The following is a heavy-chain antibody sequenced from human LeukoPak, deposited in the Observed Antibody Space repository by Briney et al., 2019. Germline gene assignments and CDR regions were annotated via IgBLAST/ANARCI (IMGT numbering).Heavy chain of an antibody. V-gene: IGHV1-8*01. CDR3: ARVHGDYGGVSY. J-gene: IGHJ4*02. D-gene: IGHD4-17*01. CDR2: MNPNSGNT. CDR1: GYTFTSYD. Sequence: ASVKVSCKASGYTFTSYDINWVRQATGQGLEWMGWMNPNSGNTGYAQKFQGRVTMTRNTSISTAYMELSSLRSDDTAVYYCARVHGDYGGVSYWGQGTLVTVSS.